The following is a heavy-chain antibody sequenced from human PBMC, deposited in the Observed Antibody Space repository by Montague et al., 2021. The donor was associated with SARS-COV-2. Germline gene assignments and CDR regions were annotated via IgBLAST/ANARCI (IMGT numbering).Heavy chain of an antibody. CDR1: GFSLTSSGVA. D-gene: IGHD3-10*01. CDR3: AHRPPYYSISGAGDVGCFDY. CDR2: IYWDDTK. V-gene: IGHV2-5*02. J-gene: IGHJ4*02. Sequence: PALVKPTQTLTLTCTFSGFSLTSSGVAVGWIRQPPGKALEWLALIYWDDTKHYNPSLKTRLTATQYTSKNQVVLTLTNVDPVDTATYYCAHRPPYYSISGAGDVGCFDYWGQGALVTVSS.